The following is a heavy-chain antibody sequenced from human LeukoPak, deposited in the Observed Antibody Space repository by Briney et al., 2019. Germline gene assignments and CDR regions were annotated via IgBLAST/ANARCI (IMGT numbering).Heavy chain of an antibody. Sequence: PGGSLRLSCAASGFTFSNYAMNWVRQAPGKGLEWVSSFGTRSSSIYYAHSVTGRFIVSRDNAKNSLFLQMNSLRAEDTAVYYCARRAPVSSWYDCWGQGTLVTVSS. CDR1: GFTFSNYA. CDR2: FGTRSSSI. D-gene: IGHD6-13*01. CDR3: ARRAPVSSWYDC. V-gene: IGHV3-21*01. J-gene: IGHJ5*01.